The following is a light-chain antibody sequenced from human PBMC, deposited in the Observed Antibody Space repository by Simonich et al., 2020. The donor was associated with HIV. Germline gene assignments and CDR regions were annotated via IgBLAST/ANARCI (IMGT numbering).Light chain of an antibody. V-gene: IGLV2-14*01. CDR1: SSDVGGYNS. CDR2: DVS. J-gene: IGLJ3*02. CDR3: SSYISSSTRV. Sequence: QSALTQPASVSGSPGQSITISCTGTSSDVGGYNSVSWYQQHPGKAPKLMIYDVSKRPSGVSNRFSGSKSGNTASLTISGLQAEDEADYYCSSYISSSTRVFGGGTKLTVL.